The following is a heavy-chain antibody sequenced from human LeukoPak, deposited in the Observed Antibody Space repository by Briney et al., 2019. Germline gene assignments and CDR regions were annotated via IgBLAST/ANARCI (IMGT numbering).Heavy chain of an antibody. CDR3: ARHPRNYYDSSGSGWFDP. V-gene: IGHV4-59*08. CDR2: IYYSGST. J-gene: IGHJ5*02. CDR1: GGSISSYY. D-gene: IGHD3-22*01. Sequence: PSETLSLTCTVAGGSISSYYWSWIRQPPGKGLEWSGYIYYSGSTNYNPSLKSRVTISVDTSKNQFSLKLSSVTAADTAVYYCARHPRNYYDSSGSGWFDPWGQGTLVTVSS.